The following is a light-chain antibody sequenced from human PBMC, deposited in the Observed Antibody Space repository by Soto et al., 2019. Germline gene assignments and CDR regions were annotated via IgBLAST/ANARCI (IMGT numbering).Light chain of an antibody. V-gene: IGLV4-69*01. J-gene: IGLJ3*02. CDR3: QTWGTGTWV. Sequence: QSVLTQSPSASASLGALVKLTCTLSSGHSSYAIVWHQQQPEKGPRYLMKLNSDGSHSKGDGIPDRFSGSSSGAERYLTISSRQSEDEADYYCQTWGTGTWVFGGGTKLTVL. CDR1: SGHSSYA. CDR2: LNSDGSH.